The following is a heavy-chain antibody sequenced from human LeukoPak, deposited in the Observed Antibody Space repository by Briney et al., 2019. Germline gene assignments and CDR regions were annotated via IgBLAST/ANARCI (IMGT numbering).Heavy chain of an antibody. J-gene: IGHJ6*02. D-gene: IGHD2-2*03. V-gene: IGHV1-69*04. CDR3: ARAPGGYCSSTSCPPFHYGMDV. Sequence: SVKVSCKASGGTVSSYAISWVRQAPGQGLGWMGRIIPIFGIANYAQKFQGRVTITADKSTSTAYMELSSLRSEDTAVYYCARAPGGYCSSTSCPPFHYGMDVWSQGTTVTVSS. CDR1: GGTVSSYA. CDR2: IIPIFGIA.